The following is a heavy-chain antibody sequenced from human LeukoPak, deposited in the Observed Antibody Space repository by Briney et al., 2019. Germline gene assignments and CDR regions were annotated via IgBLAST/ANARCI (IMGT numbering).Heavy chain of an antibody. CDR2: ISGSGSSI. D-gene: IGHD3-3*01. Sequence: GGSLRLSCAASGFTFSNYAVNWIRQAPGKGLKWVSVISGSGSSIYYTDSVKGRFTISRDNSKNTLYLQMNSLKTEDTAVYYCTTDTDFWSGYYPYGMDVWGQGTTVTVSS. V-gene: IGHV3-23*01. J-gene: IGHJ6*02. CDR1: GFTFSNYA. CDR3: TTDTDFWSGYYPYGMDV.